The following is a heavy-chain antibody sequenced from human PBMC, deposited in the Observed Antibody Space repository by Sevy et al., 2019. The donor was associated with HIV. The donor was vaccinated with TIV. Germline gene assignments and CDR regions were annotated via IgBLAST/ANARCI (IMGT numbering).Heavy chain of an antibody. V-gene: IGHV3-23*01. J-gene: IGHJ6*02. Sequence: GGSLRLSCAASGFTFSSYAMSWVRQAPGKGLEWVSTIIGSGGSTYYADSVKGRFTISRDNSKNTLFLQMESLRAEDTAVYYCAKVDVVVPAADHGMDVWGQGTTVTVSS. D-gene: IGHD2-2*01. CDR3: AKVDVVVPAADHGMDV. CDR2: IIGSGGST. CDR1: GFTFSSYA.